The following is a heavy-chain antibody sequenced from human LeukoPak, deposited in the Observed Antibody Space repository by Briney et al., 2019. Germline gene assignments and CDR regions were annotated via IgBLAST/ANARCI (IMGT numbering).Heavy chain of an antibody. CDR1: GGSFSGYY. CDR3: ARDLRRDYGDYLIFDY. D-gene: IGHD4-17*01. J-gene: IGHJ4*02. Sequence: PSETLSLTCAVYGGSFSGYYWSWIRQPPGKGLEWIGEINHSGSTNYNPSLKSRVTISVDKSKNQFSLKLSSVTAADTAVYYCARDLRRDYGDYLIFDYWGQGTLVTVSS. CDR2: INHSGST. V-gene: IGHV4-34*01.